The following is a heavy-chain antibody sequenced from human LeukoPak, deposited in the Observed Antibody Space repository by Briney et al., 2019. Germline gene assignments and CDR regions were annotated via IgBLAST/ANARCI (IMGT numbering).Heavy chain of an antibody. J-gene: IGHJ5*02. V-gene: IGHV1-2*02. D-gene: IGHD3-10*01. CDR3: ASESNYYGSGSYYNGVWFDP. Sequence: GASVKVSCKASGYTFTGYYMHWVRQAPGQGLEWMGWINPNSGGTNYAQKFQGRVTMTRDTSISTAYMELSRLRSDDTAVYYCASESNYYGSGSYYNGVWFDPWGQGTLVTVSS. CDR1: GYTFTGYY. CDR2: INPNSGGT.